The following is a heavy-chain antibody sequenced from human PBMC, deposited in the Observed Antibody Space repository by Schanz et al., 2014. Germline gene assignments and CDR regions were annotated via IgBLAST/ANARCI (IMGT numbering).Heavy chain of an antibody. Sequence: QVQLVQSGAEVKKPGSSVKVSCTASGGTFSSYTISWIRQAPGQGLEWMGRIIPILGIPNYAQRFQGRVTITADKSSDTAYMELSSLRSEDTAVYYCAREVGLYDRGWFDPWGQGTLVTVSS. J-gene: IGHJ5*02. D-gene: IGHD3-22*01. V-gene: IGHV1-69*08. CDR2: IIPILGIP. CDR1: GGTFSSYT. CDR3: AREVGLYDRGWFDP.